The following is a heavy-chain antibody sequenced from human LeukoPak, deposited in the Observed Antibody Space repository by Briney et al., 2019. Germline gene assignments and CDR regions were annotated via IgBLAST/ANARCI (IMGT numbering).Heavy chain of an antibody. CDR1: GGTFSSYA. CDR3: ARGGDYGDY. CDR2: IIPIFGTA. V-gene: IGHV1-69*05. Sequence: GASVKVSCKASGGTFSSYAISWVRQAPGQGLEWMGGIIPIFGTANYAQKLQGRVTMTTDTSTSTAYMELRSLRSDDTAVYYCARGGDYGDYWGQGTLVTVSS. J-gene: IGHJ4*02.